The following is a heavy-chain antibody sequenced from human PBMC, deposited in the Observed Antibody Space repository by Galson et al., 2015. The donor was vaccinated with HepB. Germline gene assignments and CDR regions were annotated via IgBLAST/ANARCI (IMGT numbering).Heavy chain of an antibody. D-gene: IGHD3-22*01. J-gene: IGHJ3*02. CDR3: ASCYYDSSGYFVTAFDI. CDR2: ISSSGSTI. Sequence: SLRLSCAASGFTFSDYYMSWIRQAPGKGLEWVSYISSSGSTIYYADSVKGRFTISRDNAKNSLYLQMNSLRAEDTAVYYCASCYYDSSGYFVTAFDIWGQGTMVTVSS. CDR1: GFTFSDYY. V-gene: IGHV3-11*01.